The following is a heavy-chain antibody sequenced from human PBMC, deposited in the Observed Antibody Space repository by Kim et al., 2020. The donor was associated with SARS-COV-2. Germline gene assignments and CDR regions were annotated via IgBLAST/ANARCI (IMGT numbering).Heavy chain of an antibody. CDR2: INHSGST. CDR1: GGSFSGYY. V-gene: IGHV4-34*01. J-gene: IGHJ4*02. Sequence: SETLSLTCAVYGGSFSGYYWSWIRQPPGKGLEWIGEINHSGSTNYNPPLKSRVTISVDTSKNQFSLKLSSVTAADTAVYYCARLNGGNSAPFDYWGQGTLVTVSS. CDR3: ARLNGGNSAPFDY. D-gene: IGHD2-21*02.